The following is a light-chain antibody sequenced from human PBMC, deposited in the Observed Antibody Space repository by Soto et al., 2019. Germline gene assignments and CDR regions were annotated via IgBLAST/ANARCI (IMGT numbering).Light chain of an antibody. Sequence: QAVLTQPPSASGTPGQRITISCSGSSSNIGSYSVNWYQQFPGTAPKLLIYNNNQRPSGVPDRFSGSKFGTSVSLAISGLQSEDEADYYCAAWDDSLNGVVFGGGTKLTVL. CDR3: AAWDDSLNGVV. CDR1: SSNIGSYS. J-gene: IGLJ2*01. CDR2: NNN. V-gene: IGLV1-44*01.